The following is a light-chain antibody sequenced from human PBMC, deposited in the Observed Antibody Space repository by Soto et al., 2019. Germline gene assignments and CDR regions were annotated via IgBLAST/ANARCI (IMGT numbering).Light chain of an antibody. CDR1: SSDVGGYNY. CDR2: EVS. V-gene: IGLV2-14*01. Sequence: QSVLTQPASVSGSPGQSITTSCTGASSDVGGYNYVSWYLQHPGKAPKLMIYEVSNRPSGVSNRFSGSKSGKTASLTISGLQAEDEADYYCSSYTSSSTHYVFGTGTKVT. CDR3: SSYTSSSTHYV. J-gene: IGLJ1*01.